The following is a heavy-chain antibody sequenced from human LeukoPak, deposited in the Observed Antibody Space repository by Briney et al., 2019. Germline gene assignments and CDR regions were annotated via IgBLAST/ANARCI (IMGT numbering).Heavy chain of an antibody. CDR2: ISSSSSYI. J-gene: IGHJ4*02. Sequence: AGGSLRLSCAASGFTFSSYSMNWVRQAPGKGLEWVSSISSSSSYIYYADSVKGRFTISRDNAKNSLYLQMNSLRAEDTAVYYCARAPAIYSSSSFGHLNYWGQGTLVTVSS. CDR3: ARAPAIYSSSSFGHLNY. CDR1: GFTFSSYS. V-gene: IGHV3-21*01. D-gene: IGHD6-6*01.